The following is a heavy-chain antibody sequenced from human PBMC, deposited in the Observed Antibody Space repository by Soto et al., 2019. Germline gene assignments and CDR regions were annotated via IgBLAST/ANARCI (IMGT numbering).Heavy chain of an antibody. V-gene: IGHV4-39*01. CDR2: FHYSENT. CDR1: GGAISSGPYS. CDR3: ARLGGYCSSTSCYGFYGMDV. D-gene: IGHD2-2*01. J-gene: IGHJ6*02. Sequence: QLQLQESGPGLVKPSETLSLTCTVSGGAISSGPYSWGWIRQPPGEGLEWIWTFHYSENTYYNPSLESRVTIAVDMSKNQFSLKVTSVTVADTARYYCARLGGYCSSTSCYGFYGMDVWGQGTTFIVSS.